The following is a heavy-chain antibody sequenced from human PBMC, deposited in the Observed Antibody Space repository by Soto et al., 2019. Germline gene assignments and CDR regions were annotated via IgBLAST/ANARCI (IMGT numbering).Heavy chain of an antibody. CDR1: GFTFSSYA. Sequence: EVQLLESGGGLVQPGGSLRLSCAASGFTFSSYAMRWVRQAPGKGLEWVATINGNDGSTYYADSVKGRFTISRDNSKNTLYLQMNRPRVKDTAVYSCAKAGTMLGLVRNNCFDPWGQGTLVTVSS. D-gene: IGHD3-3*01. CDR2: INGNDGST. V-gene: IGHV3-23*01. J-gene: IGHJ5*02. CDR3: AKAGTMLGLVRNNCFDP.